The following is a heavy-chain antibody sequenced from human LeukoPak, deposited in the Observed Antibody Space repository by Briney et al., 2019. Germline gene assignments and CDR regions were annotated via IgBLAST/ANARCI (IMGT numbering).Heavy chain of an antibody. D-gene: IGHD4-17*01. CDR1: GGSISSSSYY. CDR2: IYYSGST. J-gene: IGHJ4*02. CDR3: ARHGPRGGDYDY. Sequence: SETLSLTCTVSGGSISSSSYYWGWIRQPPGKGLEWIGSIYYSGSTYYNPSLKSRVTISVDTSKNQFSLKLSSVTAADTAVYYCARHGPRGGDYDYWGQGTLVTVSS. V-gene: IGHV4-39*01.